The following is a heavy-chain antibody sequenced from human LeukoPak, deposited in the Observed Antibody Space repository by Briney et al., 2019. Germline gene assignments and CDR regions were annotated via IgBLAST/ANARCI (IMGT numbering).Heavy chain of an antibody. V-gene: IGHV3-43D*03. Sequence: GGSLRLSCATSGFTFDDYAMHWVRQGPGKGLEWVSLISRDGKNAYYADSVKGRFTISRDNIKNSLYLQMNSLRIEDTALYFCAKDYGANFFYFDSWGQGNLVTVSS. CDR1: GFTFDDYA. CDR3: AKDYGANFFYFDS. D-gene: IGHD4/OR15-4a*01. CDR2: ISRDGKNA. J-gene: IGHJ4*02.